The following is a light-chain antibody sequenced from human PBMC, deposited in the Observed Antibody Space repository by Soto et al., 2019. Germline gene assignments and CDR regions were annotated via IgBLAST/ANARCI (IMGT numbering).Light chain of an antibody. CDR3: QQRYNWPWT. CDR1: QSVNRY. J-gene: IGKJ1*01. V-gene: IGKV3-11*01. Sequence: EIVLTQSPATLSLSPGERATLSCRASQSVNRYLAWYQQKPGQAPRLLIYDASNRATGVPARFSGSGSGTDFTLPISSLEPEDFAVYYCQQRYNWPWTFGQGTKVEIK. CDR2: DAS.